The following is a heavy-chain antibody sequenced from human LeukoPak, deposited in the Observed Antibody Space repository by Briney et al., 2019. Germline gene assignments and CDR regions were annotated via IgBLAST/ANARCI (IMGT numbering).Heavy chain of an antibody. J-gene: IGHJ4*02. CDR1: GGTFSSYA. D-gene: IGHD3-10*01. CDR3: ARDSRMVRGVMNAFDY. Sequence: GASVKVSCKXSGGTFSSYAISWVRQAPGQGLEWMGRIIPIFGTANYAQKFQGRVTITTDESTSTAYMELSSLRSEDTAVYYCARDSRMVRGVMNAFDYWGQGTLVTVSS. V-gene: IGHV1-69*05. CDR2: IIPIFGTA.